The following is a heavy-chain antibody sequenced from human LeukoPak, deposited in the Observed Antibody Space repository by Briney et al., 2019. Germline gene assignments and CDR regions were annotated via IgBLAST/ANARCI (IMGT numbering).Heavy chain of an antibody. D-gene: IGHD3-10*01. CDR2: ISRSGDTI. V-gene: IGHV3-48*03. CDR1: GFTLSRYE. CDR3: ARDYASDY. J-gene: IGHJ4*02. Sequence: PGGSLRLSCAASGFTLSRYEMNWVRQAPGKGLEWCPYISRSGDTIYFADSVKGRFTISRDNAKNSLYLQMSSLRAEDTAVYYCARDYASDYWGQGTLVTVSS.